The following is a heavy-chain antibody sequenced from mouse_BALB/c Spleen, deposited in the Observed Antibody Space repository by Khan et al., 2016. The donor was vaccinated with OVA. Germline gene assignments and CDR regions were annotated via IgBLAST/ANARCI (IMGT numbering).Heavy chain of an antibody. CDR1: GFTFSDYG. J-gene: IGHJ3*01. CDR2: VSSLAYNF. Sequence: EVELVESGGGLGQPGGSRKLSCAASGFTFSDYGMAWVRQAPGKGPEWVAFVSSLAYNFYYADTVTGRFTISRENAKKTLYLEMSSLRSEDTAMYYCARGGKGGFAYWGQGTLVTVSA. V-gene: IGHV5-15*02. CDR3: ARGGKGGFAY.